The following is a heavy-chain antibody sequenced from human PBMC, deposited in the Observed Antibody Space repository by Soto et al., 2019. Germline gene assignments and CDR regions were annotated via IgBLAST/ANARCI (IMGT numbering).Heavy chain of an antibody. J-gene: IGHJ5*02. CDR1: GGSISSYY. V-gene: IGHV4-59*13. D-gene: IGHD7-27*01. CDR3: VRTGLGWFDP. Sequence: SGTLALTCTVSGGSISSYYWSWVRQPPGKGLEWIGYIFYSGSSNYNPSLKSPVTISVDASKNQFSLKLSSVTAADTAVYYCVRTGLGWFDPWGQGTLVTVSS. CDR2: IFYSGSS.